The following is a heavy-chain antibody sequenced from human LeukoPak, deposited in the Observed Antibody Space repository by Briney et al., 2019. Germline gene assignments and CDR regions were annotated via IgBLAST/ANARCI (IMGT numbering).Heavy chain of an antibody. Sequence: PGGSLRLSCAASGFTFSSYWMSWVRQAPGKGLEWVANIKQDGSEKYYVDSVKGRFTISRDNAKNSLYLQMNSLRAEDTAVYYCARDQLRKGWYTGDGGFDYWGQGTLVTVSS. V-gene: IGHV3-7*01. J-gene: IGHJ4*02. D-gene: IGHD6-19*01. CDR1: GFTFSSYW. CDR2: IKQDGSEK. CDR3: ARDQLRKGWYTGDGGFDY.